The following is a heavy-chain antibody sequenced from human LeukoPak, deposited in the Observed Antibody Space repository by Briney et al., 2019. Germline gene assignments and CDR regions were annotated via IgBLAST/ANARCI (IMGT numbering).Heavy chain of an antibody. CDR2: ISSSGSTI. J-gene: IGHJ4*02. CDR3: ARDFHPLGGTIFGVVTGG. D-gene: IGHD3-3*01. Sequence: GGSLRLSCAASGFTFSDYYMSWIRQAPGKGLEWVSYISSSGSTIYYADSVKGRFTISRDNAKNSLYLQMNSLRAEDTAVYYCARDFHPLGGTIFGVVTGGWGQGTLVTVSS. CDR1: GFTFSDYY. V-gene: IGHV3-11*04.